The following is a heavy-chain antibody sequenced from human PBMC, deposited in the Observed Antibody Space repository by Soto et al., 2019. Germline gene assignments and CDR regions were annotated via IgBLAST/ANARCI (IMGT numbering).Heavy chain of an antibody. CDR3: ARVLPPFDP. CDR1: GYTFTSYG. V-gene: IGHV1-18*01. Sequence: QVQLVQSGAEVKKPGASVKVSCKASGYTFTSYGISWVRQAPGQGLEWMGWINAYNGNTNYAQKLQGRVTMTTDTPTSTAYMELRRLRPDDTAGYYCARVLPPFDPWGQGTLVTVSS. J-gene: IGHJ5*02. CDR2: INAYNGNT.